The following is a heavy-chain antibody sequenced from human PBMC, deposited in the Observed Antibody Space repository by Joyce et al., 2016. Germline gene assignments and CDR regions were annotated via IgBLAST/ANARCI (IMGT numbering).Heavy chain of an antibody. CDR3: ARDRDTCDGSSGRFDY. J-gene: IGHJ4*02. CDR1: GYTFTNYV. D-gene: IGHD3-22*01. V-gene: IGHV1-3*01. Sequence: QVQLVQSGAEAKKPGASVKVSCKASGYTFTNYVMHWLRQAPGPRLEWMGWIDPGKGNTKYSQKFEGRVTITTDTSASTAYMELGSLRSEDTALYCCARDRDTCDGSSGRFDYWGQGTLVTVSS. CDR2: IDPGKGNT.